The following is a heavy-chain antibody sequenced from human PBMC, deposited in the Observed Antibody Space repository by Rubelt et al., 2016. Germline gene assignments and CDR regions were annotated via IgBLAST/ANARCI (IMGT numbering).Heavy chain of an antibody. Sequence: QVQLVQSGAEVKKPGASVKVSCKASGYTFTGYYMHWVRQAPGQGLEWMGWINPNSGGPNLALRFQGRGTMTEDRAGRPAYMEPGRLTSDDTAVYYCARGNSGYDYGLDYWGQGTLVTVSP. CDR2: INPNSGGP. D-gene: IGHD5-12*01. J-gene: IGHJ4*02. V-gene: IGHV1-2*02. CDR3: ARGNSGYDYGLDY. CDR1: GYTFTGYY.